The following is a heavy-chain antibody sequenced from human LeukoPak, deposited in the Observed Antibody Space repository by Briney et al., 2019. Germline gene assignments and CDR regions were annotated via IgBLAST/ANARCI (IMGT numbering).Heavy chain of an antibody. CDR1: AGSLSPYY. Sequence: SETLSLTCTVSAGSLSPYYWSWIRQPPGKALEWIGYIYFTGSTNYNPSLKSRLTISLHTSKNQYSLNLSSMTAADTAVYYCARHLPVAGDPYFDYWGQGALVTVSS. D-gene: IGHD6-19*01. CDR2: IYFTGST. J-gene: IGHJ4*02. V-gene: IGHV4-59*08. CDR3: ARHLPVAGDPYFDY.